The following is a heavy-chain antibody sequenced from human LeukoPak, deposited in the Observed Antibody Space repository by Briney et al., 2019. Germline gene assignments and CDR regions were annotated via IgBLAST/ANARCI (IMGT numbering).Heavy chain of an antibody. CDR3: ARVYGSGSYYNGYYYYYMDV. V-gene: IGHV4-34*01. J-gene: IGHJ6*03. Sequence: SETLSLTCTVYGVSFSGYYWSWIRQPPGKGLEWIGEINHNGNTNYNPSLKSRVTISVDTSKNQFSLKLSSVTAADTAVYYCARVYGSGSYYNGYYYYYMDVWGKGTTVTISS. D-gene: IGHD3-10*01. CDR2: INHNGNT. CDR1: GVSFSGYY.